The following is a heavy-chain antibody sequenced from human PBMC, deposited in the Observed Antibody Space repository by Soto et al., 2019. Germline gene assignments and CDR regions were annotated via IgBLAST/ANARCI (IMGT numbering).Heavy chain of an antibody. Sequence: PGGSLRLSCAASGFAFSRYAMHWVRQAPGKGLEWVAVISYDGSKKYFGDSVKGRFTISRDKSKNTLYLQMNSLRAEDTAVYYCAREAYYDSSGYWPYYYYGMDVWGQGTTVTVPS. D-gene: IGHD3-22*01. CDR1: GFAFSRYA. CDR3: AREAYYDSSGYWPYYYYGMDV. V-gene: IGHV3-30-3*01. CDR2: ISYDGSKK. J-gene: IGHJ6*02.